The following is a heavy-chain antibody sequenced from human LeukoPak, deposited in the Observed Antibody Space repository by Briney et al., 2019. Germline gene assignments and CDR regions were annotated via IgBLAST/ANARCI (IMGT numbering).Heavy chain of an antibody. CDR1: GGSISSGDYY. J-gene: IGHJ4*02. CDR3: ARASNTPYYDFWSAYYKFFDY. D-gene: IGHD3-3*01. V-gene: IGHV4-30-4*08. CDR2: IYYSGST. Sequence: PSETLSLTCTVSGGSISSGDYYWSWIRQPPGKGLEWIGYIYYSGSTYYNPSLKSRVTISVDTSKSQFSLKLSSVTAADTAVYYCARASNTPYYDFWSAYYKFFDYWGRGTLVTVSS.